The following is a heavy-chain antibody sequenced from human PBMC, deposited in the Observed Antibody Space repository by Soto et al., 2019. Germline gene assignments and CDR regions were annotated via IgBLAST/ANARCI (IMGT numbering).Heavy chain of an antibody. CDR2: VYYNGAT. Sequence: QVQLQVSGPGLLRPSETLSLTCRVSGASMTSYHWTWIRQSPGKGLEWIGNVYYNGATTYNPSLRRRVAISIDTSEKQFSLKLNSLTAAASATYFCARAGQTVSFFDFWAQGALVAISS. CDR1: GASMTSYH. CDR3: ARAGQTVSFFDF. J-gene: IGHJ5*01. V-gene: IGHV4-59*01. D-gene: IGHD4-17*01.